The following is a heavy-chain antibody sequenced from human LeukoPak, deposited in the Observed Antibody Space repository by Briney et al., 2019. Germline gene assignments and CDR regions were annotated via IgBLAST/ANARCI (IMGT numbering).Heavy chain of an antibody. D-gene: IGHD2-2*01. V-gene: IGHV3-74*01. Sequence: GGSQRLSCAASGFTLSSYWMHWVRQAPGKGLVWVSRINTDGSSTSYADSVKGRFTISRDNAKNTLYLQMNSLRAEDTAVYYCARRGVPAATSFYFDYWGQGTLVTVSS. CDR1: GFTLSSYW. CDR3: ARRGVPAATSFYFDY. CDR2: INTDGSST. J-gene: IGHJ4*02.